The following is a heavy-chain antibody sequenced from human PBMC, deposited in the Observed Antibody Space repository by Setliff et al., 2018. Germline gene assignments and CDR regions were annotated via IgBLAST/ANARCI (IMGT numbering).Heavy chain of an antibody. CDR2: IIPIFGTA. J-gene: IGHJ5*02. V-gene: IGHV1-69*06. CDR3: AREKGPAAHWNWFDP. Sequence: SVKVSCKASGGTFSSYAISWVRQAPGQGLEWMGRIIPIFGTANYAQKFQGRVTITADKSTITAHMELSSLRAEDTAVYYCAREKGPAAHWNWFDPWGQGTLVTVS. D-gene: IGHD2-2*01. CDR1: GGTFSSYA.